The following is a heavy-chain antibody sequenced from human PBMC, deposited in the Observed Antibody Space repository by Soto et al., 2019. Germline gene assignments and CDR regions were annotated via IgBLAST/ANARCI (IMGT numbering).Heavy chain of an antibody. CDR1: GYTFTSYA. CDR2: INAGNGNT. CDR3: AREREDSGYGLAPDS. D-gene: IGHD5-12*01. V-gene: IGHV1-3*01. Sequence: GASVKVSCKASGYTFTSYAMHWVRQAPGQRLEWMGWINAGNGNTKYSQKFQGRVTITRDTSASTAYMELSSLRSEDTAVYYCAREREDSGYGLAPDSWGQGTLVTVSS. J-gene: IGHJ4*02.